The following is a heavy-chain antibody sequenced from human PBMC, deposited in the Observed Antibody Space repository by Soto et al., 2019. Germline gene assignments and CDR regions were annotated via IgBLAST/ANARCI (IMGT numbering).Heavy chain of an antibody. CDR3: ARHPERIAQIGWFDP. V-gene: IGHV3-30*03. D-gene: IGHD6-13*01. CDR1: GFTFSSYG. CDR2: VSYDGSSK. J-gene: IGHJ5*02. Sequence: TGGSLRHSSTASGFTFSSYGMHWVRQAPGKGLEWLALVSYDGSSKYYADSVKGRFTISRDNSKNTLYLQMNSLRAEDTAVYYCARHPERIAQIGWFDPWGQGTLVTVSS.